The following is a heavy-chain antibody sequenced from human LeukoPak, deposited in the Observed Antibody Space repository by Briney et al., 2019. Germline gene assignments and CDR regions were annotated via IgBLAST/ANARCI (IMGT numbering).Heavy chain of an antibody. CDR3: AITTYYYDSSGYLFDY. CDR1: GYTFTGYY. Sequence: ASVKVSCKASGYTFTGYYMHWVRQAPGQGLEWMGWINPNSGGTNYAQKFQGRVTMTRDTSISTAYMELSRLRSDDTAVYYCAITTYYYDSSGYLFDYWGQGPLVTVSS. D-gene: IGHD3-22*01. J-gene: IGHJ4*02. V-gene: IGHV1-2*02. CDR2: INPNSGGT.